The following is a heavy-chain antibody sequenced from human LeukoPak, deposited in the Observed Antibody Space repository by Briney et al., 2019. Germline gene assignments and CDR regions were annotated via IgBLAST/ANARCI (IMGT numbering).Heavy chain of an antibody. CDR1: GFTFSSYN. J-gene: IGHJ4*02. V-gene: IGHV3-21*01. CDR3: VRDRALDY. CDR2: ISSSSSYM. D-gene: IGHD3-16*02. Sequence: GGSLRLSCAASGFTFSSYNMNWVRQAPGKGLEWVSSISSSSSYMYSADSVEGRFTISRDNAKNSLYLHMNSLRVEDTAVYYCVRDRALDYWGQGTLVTVSS.